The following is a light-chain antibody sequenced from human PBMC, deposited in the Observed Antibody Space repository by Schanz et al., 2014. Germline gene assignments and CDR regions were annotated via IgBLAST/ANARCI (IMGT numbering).Light chain of an antibody. CDR1: QSISSW. Sequence: DIPMTQSPSTLSASVGDRVTITCRASQSISSWLAWYQQKPGKAPKLLIYDASSLESGVPSRFSGSGSGTDFTLTIRSLQTDDFATYYYQQYNSYPRTFGQGTKVEIK. V-gene: IGKV1-5*01. CDR2: DAS. J-gene: IGKJ1*01. CDR3: QQYNSYPRT.